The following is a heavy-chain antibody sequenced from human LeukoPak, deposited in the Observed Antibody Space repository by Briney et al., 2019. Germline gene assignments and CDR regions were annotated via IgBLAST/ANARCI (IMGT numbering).Heavy chain of an antibody. J-gene: IGHJ4*02. V-gene: IGHV4-59*01. CDR3: ARDFLYDYADY. D-gene: IGHD3-16*01. CDR2: IYYSGST. CDR1: GGSISSYY. Sequence: SETLSLTCTVSGGSISSYYWSWIRQPPGKGLEWIGYIYYSGSTNYNPSLKSRVTISVDTSKNQFSLKLSSVTAEDTAVYYCARDFLYDYADYWGQGTLVTVSS.